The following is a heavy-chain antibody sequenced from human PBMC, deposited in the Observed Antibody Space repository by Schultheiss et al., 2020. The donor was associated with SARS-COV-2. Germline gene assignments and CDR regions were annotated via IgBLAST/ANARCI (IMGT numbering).Heavy chain of an antibody. J-gene: IGHJ3*02. CDR1: GGSIRGYY. CDR2: IYYSGST. V-gene: IGHV4-59*12. CDR3: ARGVGYYDSSVTSRDAFDI. D-gene: IGHD3-22*01. Sequence: GSLRLSCTVSGGSIRGYYWSWIRQHPGKGLEWIGYIYYSGSTNYNPSLKSRVTISVDTSKNQFSLKLSSVTAADTAVYYCARGVGYYDSSVTSRDAFDIWGQGTMVTVSS.